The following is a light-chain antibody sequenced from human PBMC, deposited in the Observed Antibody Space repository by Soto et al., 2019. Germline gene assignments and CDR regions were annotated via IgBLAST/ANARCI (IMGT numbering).Light chain of an antibody. CDR1: QSVSSSY. CDR2: WAS. J-gene: IGKJ4*01. V-gene: IGKV3-20*01. CDR3: QQYDSSPLT. Sequence: EIVVTESPGTLSLSPGERATLSCRASQSVSSSYLAWYQQKPGQAPRLLLYWASSRATGIPERVSGSGSGTDFTLSISRLEAEDFAVYYCQQYDSSPLTFGEGTKVEIK.